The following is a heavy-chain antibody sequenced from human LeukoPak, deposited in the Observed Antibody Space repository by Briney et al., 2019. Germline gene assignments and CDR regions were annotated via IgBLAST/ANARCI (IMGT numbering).Heavy chain of an antibody. V-gene: IGHV4-59*01. J-gene: IGHJ4*02. CDR3: ARGVPEYYDFWSGYFYYFDY. Sequence: SETLSLTCTVSGGSISSYYWSWIRQPPGKGLEWIVYIYYSGSTNYNPSLKSRVTISVDTSKNQFSLKLTSVTAADTAVYYCARGVPEYYDFWSGYFYYFDYWGQGTLVTVSS. D-gene: IGHD3-3*01. CDR1: GGSISSYY. CDR2: IYYSGST.